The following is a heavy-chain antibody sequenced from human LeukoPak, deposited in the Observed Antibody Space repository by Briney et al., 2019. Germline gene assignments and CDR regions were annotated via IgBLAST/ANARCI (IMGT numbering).Heavy chain of an antibody. CDR1: GGSISSYY. CDR3: ARDSPYSSGWYGVPGWFDP. Sequence: SETLSLTCTVSGGSISSYYWSWIRQPPGKGLEWIGYIYYSGSTNYNPFLKSRVTISVDTSKNQFSLKLSSVTAADTAVYYCARDSPYSSGWYGVPGWFDPWGQGTLVTVSS. V-gene: IGHV4-59*01. CDR2: IYYSGST. J-gene: IGHJ5*02. D-gene: IGHD6-19*01.